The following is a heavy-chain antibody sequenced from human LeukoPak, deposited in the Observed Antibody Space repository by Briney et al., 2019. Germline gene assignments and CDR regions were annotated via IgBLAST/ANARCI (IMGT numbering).Heavy chain of an antibody. D-gene: IGHD3-10*01. CDR2: ISGSGGST. CDR3: AKGIGVTMVRGYYFDY. Sequence: GGSLRLSCAASGFTFSSYAMSWVRQAPGKGLEWVSAISGSGGSTYYADSVKGRFTISRDNSKNTLYLQMNSLRAEDTAVYYCAKGIGVTMVRGYYFDYWGQGTLVTVSS. CDR1: GFTFSSYA. J-gene: IGHJ4*02. V-gene: IGHV3-23*01.